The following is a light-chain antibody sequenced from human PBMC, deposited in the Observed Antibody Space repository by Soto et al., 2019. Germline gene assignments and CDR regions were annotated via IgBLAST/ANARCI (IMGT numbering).Light chain of an antibody. CDR3: QQYDSSPRT. Sequence: EIVLTQSPGPLSLSPGERATLSCRASQSVSRSFLAWCQQKPGQAPRLLIYGASSRATGIPDRFSGSGSGTDFTLTISRLEPEDFAVYYCQQYDSSPRTFGQGTKLEIK. CDR1: QSVSRSF. V-gene: IGKV3-20*01. CDR2: GAS. J-gene: IGKJ2*01.